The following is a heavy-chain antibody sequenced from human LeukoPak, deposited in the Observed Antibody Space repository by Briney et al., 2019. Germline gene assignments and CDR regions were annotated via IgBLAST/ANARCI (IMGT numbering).Heavy chain of an antibody. CDR1: GFTFSSYA. V-gene: IGHV3-23*01. D-gene: IGHD5-18*01. Sequence: GGSLRLSCAASGFTFSSYAMSWVRQAPGKGLEWVSAISGSGGSTYYADSVKGRFTISRDNSKNTLYLQMNSLRAEDTAVYYCAKSIRWDTAMAYRSDYFDYWGQGTLVTVSS. CDR3: AKSIRWDTAMAYRSDYFDY. CDR2: ISGSGGST. J-gene: IGHJ4*02.